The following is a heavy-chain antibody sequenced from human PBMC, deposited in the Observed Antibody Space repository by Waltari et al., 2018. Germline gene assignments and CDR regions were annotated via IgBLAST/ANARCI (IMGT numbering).Heavy chain of an antibody. CDR2: INPNSGGT. Sequence: QVQLVQSGAEVKKPGASVKVSCKASGYTFTGYYMHWVRQAPGQGLEWMGWINPNSGGTNYAQKFQGRVTMTRDTSISTAYMELSRLRSDDTAVYYCARDPVMVQGVGYLDYWGQGTLVTVSS. J-gene: IGHJ4*02. CDR3: ARDPVMVQGVGYLDY. D-gene: IGHD3-10*01. CDR1: GYTFTGYY. V-gene: IGHV1-2*02.